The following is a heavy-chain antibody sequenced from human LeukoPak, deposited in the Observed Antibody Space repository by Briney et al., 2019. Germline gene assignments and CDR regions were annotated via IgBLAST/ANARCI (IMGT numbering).Heavy chain of an antibody. J-gene: IGHJ4*02. V-gene: IGHV4-39*07. Sequence: SETLSLTCTVSGGSVSSSDYYWGWIRQPPGKGLEWIGDIFYIGKTNYNPSLKSRVTISVDTSKNQFSLKLTSVTAADRAVYYCARVFDSWGQGTLVTVSS. CDR2: IFYIGKT. CDR1: GGSVSSSDYY. CDR3: ARVFDS.